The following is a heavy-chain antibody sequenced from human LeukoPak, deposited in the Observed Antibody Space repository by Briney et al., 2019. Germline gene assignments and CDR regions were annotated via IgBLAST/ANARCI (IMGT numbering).Heavy chain of an antibody. D-gene: IGHD4-11*01. V-gene: IGHV3-74*01. Sequence: GGSLRLSCAASGFTFSSYWMHWVRQAPGKGLVWVSRINTDGSSTSYADSVKGRFTISRDNAKNTLYLQMNSLRAEDTAVYYCASWALRNYTYYYYYMDVWGKGTTVTVSS. J-gene: IGHJ6*03. CDR3: ASWALRNYTYYYYYMDV. CDR1: GFTFSSYW. CDR2: INTDGSST.